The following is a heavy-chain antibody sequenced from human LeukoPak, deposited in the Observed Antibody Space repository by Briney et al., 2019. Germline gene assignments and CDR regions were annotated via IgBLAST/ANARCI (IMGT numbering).Heavy chain of an antibody. V-gene: IGHV4-39*01. Sequence: SETLSLTCTVSGGSISSSSYYWGWIRQPPGKGLEWIGSIYYSGSTYYNPSLKSRVTISVDRSKNQFSLNLRSVTAADTAVYYCARQGYSGFIYDCWGQGTLVTVSS. CDR1: GGSISSSSYY. J-gene: IGHJ4*02. D-gene: IGHD6-19*01. CDR2: IYYSGST. CDR3: ARQGYSGFIYDC.